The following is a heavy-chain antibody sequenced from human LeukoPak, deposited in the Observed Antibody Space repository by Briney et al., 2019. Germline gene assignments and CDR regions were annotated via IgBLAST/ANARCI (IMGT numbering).Heavy chain of an antibody. D-gene: IGHD3-22*01. CDR2: ITSSGTYI. J-gene: IGHJ4*02. CDR1: GFTFNNYN. Sequence: GGSLRLSCAASGFTFNNYNMNWVRQAPGKALEWVSSITSSGTYIFYADSVKGRFTISRDNAKNSLYLQMNSLRAEDTAVYYCAGEKLYYYDSSGYRDYWGQGTLVTVSS. CDR3: AGEKLYYYDSSGYRDY. V-gene: IGHV3-21*01.